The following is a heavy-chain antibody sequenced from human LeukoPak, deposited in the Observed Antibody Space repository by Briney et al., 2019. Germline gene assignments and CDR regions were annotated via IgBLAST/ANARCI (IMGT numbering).Heavy chain of an antibody. V-gene: IGHV4-59*01. CDR2: IYHTGST. CDR3: ARDPGVQQGYYYYGMDV. J-gene: IGHJ6*02. CDR1: GGSISSYY. Sequence: PSETLSLTCTVSGGSISSYYWSWIRQPPGKGLDWIGCIYHTGSTNYNPSLKSRVTISVDTSKNQFSLKLSSVTAADTAVYYCARDPGVQQGYYYYGMDVWGQGTTVTVSS. D-gene: IGHD6-13*01.